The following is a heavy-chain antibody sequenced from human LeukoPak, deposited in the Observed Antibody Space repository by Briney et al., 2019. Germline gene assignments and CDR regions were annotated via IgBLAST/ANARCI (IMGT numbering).Heavy chain of an antibody. D-gene: IGHD3-22*01. CDR1: GFTFSDYY. CDR3: ASHDSSGYRYYFDY. V-gene: IGHV3-11*01. CDR2: ISSSGSTI. J-gene: IGHJ4*02. Sequence: AGGSLRLSCAASGFTFSDYYMSWIRQAPGKGLEWVSYISSSGSTIYYADSVKGRFTISRDNSKNTLYLQMNSLRAEDTAVYYCASHDSSGYRYYFDYWGQGTLVTVSS.